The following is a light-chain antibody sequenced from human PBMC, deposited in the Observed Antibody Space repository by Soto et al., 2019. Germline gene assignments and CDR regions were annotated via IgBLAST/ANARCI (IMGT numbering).Light chain of an antibody. CDR3: QQYNNWPPRT. CDR1: QSVSSN. Sequence: EIVMTQSPATLSVSPGERATLSCRASQSVSSNLAWYQQKPGQAPRLLIYGASTRATGIPARFSGSRSGTGFTLTISSLQSEDFAVYYCQQYNNWPPRTFGQGTKVEIK. V-gene: IGKV3-15*01. J-gene: IGKJ1*01. CDR2: GAS.